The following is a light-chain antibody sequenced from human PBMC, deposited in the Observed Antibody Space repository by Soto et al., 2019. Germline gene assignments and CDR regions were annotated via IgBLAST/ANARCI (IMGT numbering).Light chain of an antibody. CDR2: DVS. J-gene: IGLJ1*01. V-gene: IGLV2-14*03. Sequence: QSVLTQPASVSGSPGQSITISCTGTSNDVGHYNYVSWYQHRPGKVPQLMIYDVSYRPSGVSNRFSGSKSGNTASLTISGLQAEDEADYFCFSYANSNTYVFGTGTQLTVL. CDR1: SNDVGHYNY. CDR3: FSYANSNTYV.